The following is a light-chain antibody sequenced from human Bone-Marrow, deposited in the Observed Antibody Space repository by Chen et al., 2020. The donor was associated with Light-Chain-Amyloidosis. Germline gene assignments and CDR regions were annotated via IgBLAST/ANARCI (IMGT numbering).Light chain of an antibody. J-gene: IGLJ1*01. V-gene: IGLV2-23*01. CDR3: YTYAGSATFV. Sequence: QSALTHPASVSGSPGQSITIPCTGTSSNVGDYSLVSWYQQHPGKAPNLLLYEGIQRPSGVSSRFSGSMSGNTASLTIAGLQTEDEADYFCYTYAGSATFVFGSATTVTVL. CDR1: SSNVGDYSL. CDR2: EGI.